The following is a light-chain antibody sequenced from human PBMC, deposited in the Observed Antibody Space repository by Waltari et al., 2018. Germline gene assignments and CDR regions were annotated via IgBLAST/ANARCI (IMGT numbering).Light chain of an antibody. V-gene: IGKV3-11*01. CDR3: QQRSNWPYT. CDR1: QTVRSY. CDR2: DAS. Sequence: SCRASQTVRSYLAWYQQKPGQAPRLLIFDASSRAPGIPAKFSGSVSGTDFTLTVSNLEPEDFAVYYCQQRSNWPYTFGQGTRVEIK. J-gene: IGKJ2*01.